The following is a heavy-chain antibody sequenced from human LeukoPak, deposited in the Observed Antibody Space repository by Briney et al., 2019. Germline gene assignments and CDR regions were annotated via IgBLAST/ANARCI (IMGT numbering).Heavy chain of an antibody. V-gene: IGHV1-18*01. CDR2: ISAYSGNT. J-gene: IGHJ6*03. CDR3: ASGHCSSTSCYLYYYMDV. D-gene: IGHD2-2*03. Sequence: PQASVKVSCKASGYTFTSYGISWVRQAPGQGLEWMGWISAYSGNTNYAQKLQGRVTMTTDTSPSTAYMELRSLRSDDTAVYYCASGHCSSTSCYLYYYMDVWGKGTTVTVSS. CDR1: GYTFTSYG.